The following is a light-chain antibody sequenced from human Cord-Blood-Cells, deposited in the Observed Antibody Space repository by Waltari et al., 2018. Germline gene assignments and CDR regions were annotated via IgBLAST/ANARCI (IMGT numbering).Light chain of an antibody. Sequence: QSALTQPASVSGSPGQSITISCTGTSSDVGRYNLVPWYQQHTGKAPKRMIYEGSKRPSGVSNRFSGSKSGNTASLTISGLQAEDEADYYCSSYTSSSTYVFGTGTKVTVL. J-gene: IGLJ1*01. CDR1: SSDVGRYNL. CDR3: SSYTSSSTYV. V-gene: IGLV2-14*02. CDR2: EGS.